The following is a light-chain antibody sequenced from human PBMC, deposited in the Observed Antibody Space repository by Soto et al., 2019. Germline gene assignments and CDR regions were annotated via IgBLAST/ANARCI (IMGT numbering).Light chain of an antibody. V-gene: IGKV3-20*01. CDR3: KQYGSXPLT. CDR2: GAS. Sequence: EIVLTQSPGTLSLSPGQIATLSCRASQNIRSNSLSWYQQRPGQAPRLLIYGASSRATGIPDRFSGGGSGTDFSLTLSRLETEDFSVYYSKQYGSXPLTCGGGTKV. J-gene: IGKJ4*01. CDR1: QNIRSNS.